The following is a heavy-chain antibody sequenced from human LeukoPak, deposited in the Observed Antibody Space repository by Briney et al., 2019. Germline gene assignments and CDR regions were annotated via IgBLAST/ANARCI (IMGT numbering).Heavy chain of an antibody. J-gene: IGHJ4*02. CDR3: ARWMATVTTPDY. CDR1: GVTFNGFY. CDR2: INPNSGGT. V-gene: IGHV1-2*02. D-gene: IGHD4-11*01. Sequence: ASVKVSCKASGVTFNGFYLQWVRQAPGQGLEWMGWINPNSGGTNYAQKFQGRVTMTRDTSISTAYMELSRLRSDDTAVYYCARWMATVTTPDYWGQGTLVTVSS.